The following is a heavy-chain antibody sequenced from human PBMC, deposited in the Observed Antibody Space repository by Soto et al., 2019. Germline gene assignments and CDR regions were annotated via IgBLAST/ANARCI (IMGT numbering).Heavy chain of an antibody. CDR2: FDPEDGET. CDR1: GYTLTELS. D-gene: IGHD3-10*01. Sequence: ASVKVSCKVSGYTLTELSMHWVRQAPGKGLEWMGGFDPEDGETIYAQKFQGRVTMTEDTSTDTAYMELSSLRSEDTAVYYCATTPERFGEHAAFDIWGQGTMVTVSS. V-gene: IGHV1-24*01. CDR3: ATTPERFGEHAAFDI. J-gene: IGHJ3*02.